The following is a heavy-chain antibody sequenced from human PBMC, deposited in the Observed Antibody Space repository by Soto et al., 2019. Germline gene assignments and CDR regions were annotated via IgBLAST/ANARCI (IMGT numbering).Heavy chain of an antibody. Sequence: QVHLVQSGAEVKKPGASVKISCEASGYTFTRYTLHWVRQAPGQRLEWMGWINTDNGNTGYSQKFQGRVTVVRDTSARIVYMELSSLMSGDTAVYYCARYFDQVSFDYWGQGTLFTVSS. J-gene: IGHJ4*02. D-gene: IGHD3-9*01. V-gene: IGHV1-3*04. CDR1: GYTFTRYT. CDR2: INTDNGNT. CDR3: ARYFDQVSFDY.